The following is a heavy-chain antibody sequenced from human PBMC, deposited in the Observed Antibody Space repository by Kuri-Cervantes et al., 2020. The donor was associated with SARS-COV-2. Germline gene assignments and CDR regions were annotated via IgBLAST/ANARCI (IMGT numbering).Heavy chain of an antibody. V-gene: IGHV1-69*06. Sequence: SVKVSCKASGGTFGRYVLSWVRQAPGQGLEWMGGIIPIFGTANYAQKFQGRVTITADKSTSTAYMELSSLRSEDTAVYYCARAKNGYNLVYYGMDVWGQGTTVTVSS. CDR2: IIPIFGTA. CDR3: ARAKNGYNLVYYGMDV. J-gene: IGHJ6*02. CDR1: GGTFGRYV. D-gene: IGHD5-24*01.